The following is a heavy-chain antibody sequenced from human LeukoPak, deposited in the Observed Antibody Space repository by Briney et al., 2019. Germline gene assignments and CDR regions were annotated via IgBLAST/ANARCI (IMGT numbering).Heavy chain of an antibody. CDR3: ARPRGASGDGDAFDI. Sequence: SETLSLTCTVSGGSISSYYWSWIRQPAGKGLEWIGRIYTSGSTNYNPSLKSRVTMSVDTSKNQFSLKLSSVTAADTAVYYCARPRGASGDGDAFDIWGQGTMVTVSS. J-gene: IGHJ3*02. CDR1: GGSISSYY. D-gene: IGHD2-21*02. V-gene: IGHV4-4*07. CDR2: IYTSGST.